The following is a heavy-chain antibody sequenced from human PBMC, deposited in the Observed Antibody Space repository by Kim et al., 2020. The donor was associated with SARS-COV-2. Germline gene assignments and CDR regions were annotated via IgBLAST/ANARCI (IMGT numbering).Heavy chain of an antibody. Sequence: ASVKVSCKASGYTFNMYGISWVRQAPGQGLEWMGWISAYKGSTTFAQKFQGRVTLTTDTSTGTAYMELRSLRPDDTGVYYCARDTAGYSTTWFMLYWGQGTLVTVSS. CDR1: GYTFNMYG. J-gene: IGHJ4*02. CDR2: ISAYKGST. D-gene: IGHD2-8*01. V-gene: IGHV1-18*01. CDR3: ARDTAGYSTTWFMLY.